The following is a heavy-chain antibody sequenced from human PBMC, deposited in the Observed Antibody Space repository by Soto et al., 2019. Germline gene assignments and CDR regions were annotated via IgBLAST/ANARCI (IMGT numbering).Heavy chain of an antibody. CDR3: ARGFFFFYYDATPLNLHSS. CDR2: INSDGSST. CDR1: GFTFSSYW. V-gene: IGHV3-74*01. J-gene: IGHJ4*02. D-gene: IGHD3-16*01. Sequence: GGSLRLSCAASGFTFSSYWMHWVRQAPGKGLVWVSRINSDGSSTSYADSVKGRFTISRDNAKNTLYLQMNSLRAEDTAVYYCARGFFFFYYDATPLNLHSSRGQGSPVT.